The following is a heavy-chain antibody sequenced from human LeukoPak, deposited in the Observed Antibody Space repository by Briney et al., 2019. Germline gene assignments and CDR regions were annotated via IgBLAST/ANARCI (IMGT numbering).Heavy chain of an antibody. Sequence: GALGLSCAASGFTFSSYSMNWVRQAPGKGLEWVSSMSSSSSYIYYADSVKGRFTISRDNAKNSLYLQMNSLRAEDTAVYYCARGRAVALIDYWGQGTLVTVSS. D-gene: IGHD6-19*01. CDR1: GFTFSSYS. V-gene: IGHV3-21*01. CDR3: ARGRAVALIDY. J-gene: IGHJ4*02. CDR2: MSSSSSYI.